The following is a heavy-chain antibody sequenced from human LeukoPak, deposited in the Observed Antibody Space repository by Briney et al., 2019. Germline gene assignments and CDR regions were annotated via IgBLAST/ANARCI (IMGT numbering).Heavy chain of an antibody. D-gene: IGHD2-15*01. J-gene: IGHJ6*02. CDR2: MNPNSGNT. Sequence: GASVKVSCKASGYTFTSYDINWVRQATGQGLEWMGWMNPNSGNTGYAQKFQGRVTVTRNTSISTAYMELSSLRSEDTAVYYCARGYVVYYYYYGMDVWGQGTTVTVSS. CDR1: GYTFTSYD. CDR3: ARGYVVYYYYYGMDV. V-gene: IGHV1-8*01.